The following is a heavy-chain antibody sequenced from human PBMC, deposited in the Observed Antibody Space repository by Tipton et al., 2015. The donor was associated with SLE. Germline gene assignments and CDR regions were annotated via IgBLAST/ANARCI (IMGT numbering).Heavy chain of an antibody. D-gene: IGHD1/OR15-1a*01. CDR2: IYSGDST. CDR1: GFTFSSNS. Sequence: SLRLSCAASGFTFSSNSMNWVRQAPGKGLEWVSVIYSGDSTYYADSVKGRFTISRDNAKNTLYLQMNSLRADDTAVYYCVREAFSTNNVDFWGQGTLVTVSS. CDR3: VREAFSTNNVDF. J-gene: IGHJ4*02. V-gene: IGHV3-53*01.